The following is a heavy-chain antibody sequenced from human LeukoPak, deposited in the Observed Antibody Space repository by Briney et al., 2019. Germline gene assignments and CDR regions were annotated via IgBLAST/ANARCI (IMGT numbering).Heavy chain of an antibody. D-gene: IGHD3-10*01. Sequence: GGSLRLSCAASGFTFSSYAMHWVRQAPGKGLEWVAVISYDGSNKYYADSVKGRFTISRDNSRNTLYLQMNSLRPEDTAVYYCAKTIWVAATSSWFCLDYWGQGTLVTVSS. CDR1: GFTFSSYA. CDR2: ISYDGSNK. CDR3: AKTIWVAATSSWFCLDY. V-gene: IGHV3-30-3*02. J-gene: IGHJ4*02.